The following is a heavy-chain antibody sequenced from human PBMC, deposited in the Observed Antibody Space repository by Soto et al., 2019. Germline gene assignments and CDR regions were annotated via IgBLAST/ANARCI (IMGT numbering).Heavy chain of an antibody. D-gene: IGHD3-10*01. CDR3: PSKFGQLLADAFHF. J-gene: IGHJ3*01. V-gene: IGHV4-59*12. Sequence: SSETLSLTCTVAGGSISNYYCTWIRPPPGKGLEWIGYIYNSGNSGTTNYNPSLKSRVTISIDKSKNEFSLKMSSVTDADTAVYFCPSKFGQLLADAFHFWGKGKMVPAS. CDR2: IYNSGNSGTT. CDR1: GGSISNYY.